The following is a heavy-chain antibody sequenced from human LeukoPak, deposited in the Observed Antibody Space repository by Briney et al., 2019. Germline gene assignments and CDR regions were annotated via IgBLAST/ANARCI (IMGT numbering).Heavy chain of an antibody. D-gene: IGHD6-13*01. Sequence: GGSLRLSCKASGFTFTGFGVHWVRQAPGKGLEWVSFIRSDGSETNNADSVKGRFTVSRDNSKNMLYLQMNIMSADDTAVYYCAKDRSTWNFDNWGQGSLVTVSS. CDR3: AKDRSTWNFDN. J-gene: IGHJ4*02. CDR1: GFTFTGFG. CDR2: IRSDGSET. V-gene: IGHV3-30*02.